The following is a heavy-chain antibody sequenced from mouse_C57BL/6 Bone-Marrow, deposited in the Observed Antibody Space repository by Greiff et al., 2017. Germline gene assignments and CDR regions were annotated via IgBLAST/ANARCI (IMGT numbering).Heavy chain of an antibody. D-gene: IGHD2-4*01. CDR3: ARNPYDYDGGDYAMDY. J-gene: IGHJ4*01. V-gene: IGHV2-2*01. CDR1: GFSLTSYG. CDR2: IWSGGST. Sequence: VKLQESGPGLVQPSQSLSITCTVSGFSLTSYGVHWVRQSPGKGLEWLGVIWSGGSTDYNAAFISRLSISKDNSKSQVFFKMNSLQADDTAIYYCARNPYDYDGGDYAMDYWGQGTSVTVSS.